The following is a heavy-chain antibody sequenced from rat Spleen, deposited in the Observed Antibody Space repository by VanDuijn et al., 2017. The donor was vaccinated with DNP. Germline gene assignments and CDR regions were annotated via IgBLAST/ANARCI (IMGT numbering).Heavy chain of an antibody. J-gene: IGHJ2*01. Sequence: EVQLVESGGGLVQPGRSLKLSCAASGFTFSDYNMAWVRQAPKKGLEWVATIIYDGSRTYYRDSVKGRFTISRDNAKSTLYLQMDSLRSEDTATYYCTREPLPRYFDYWGQGVMVTVSS. CDR2: IIYDGSRT. CDR3: TREPLPRYFDY. V-gene: IGHV5S10*01. CDR1: GFTFSDYN. D-gene: IGHD3-1*01.